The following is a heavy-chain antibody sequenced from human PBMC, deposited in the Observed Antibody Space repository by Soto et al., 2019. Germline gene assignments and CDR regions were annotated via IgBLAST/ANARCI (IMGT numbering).Heavy chain of an antibody. CDR1: GGTFSSYA. V-gene: IGHV1-69*13. Sequence: GASVKVSCKASGGTFSSYAISWVRQAPGQGLEWMGGIIPIFGTANYAQKFQGRVTITADESTSTAYMELSSLRSEDTAVYYCARDLRRVRDTYYYGMDVWGQGTTVTVSS. D-gene: IGHD3-10*01. J-gene: IGHJ6*02. CDR3: ARDLRRVRDTYYYGMDV. CDR2: IIPIFGTA.